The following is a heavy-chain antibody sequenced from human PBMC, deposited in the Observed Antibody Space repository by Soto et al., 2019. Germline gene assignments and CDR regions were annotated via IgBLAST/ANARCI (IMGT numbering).Heavy chain of an antibody. CDR1: GFTFSSYS. Sequence: GGSLRLSCAASGFTFSSYSMNWVRQAPGKGLEWVSYISSSSNTIYYSDSVKGRFNIPRDNAKNSLYLQMNSLRAEDTAVYYCARDPRGYCSGGSCYPTWGYWGQGTLVTVSS. CDR2: ISSSSNTI. CDR3: ARDPRGYCSGGSCYPTWGY. J-gene: IGHJ4*02. D-gene: IGHD2-15*01. V-gene: IGHV3-48*01.